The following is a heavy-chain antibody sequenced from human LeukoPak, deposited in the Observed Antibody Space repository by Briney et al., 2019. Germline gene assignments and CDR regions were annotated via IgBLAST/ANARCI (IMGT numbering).Heavy chain of an antibody. J-gene: IGHJ4*02. D-gene: IGHD3-10*01. CDR3: ASLRSGSGTFYNDY. Sequence: GRTLRLSCAASGFTFRNYGMQWVRQTPGKGLEWVTLISYDGSDKYYAYSVKGRFSISRDNSKNTLYLQMNSLRAEDTAVYYCASLRSGSGTFYNDYWGQGTLVTVSS. V-gene: IGHV3-30*03. CDR2: ISYDGSDK. CDR1: GFTFRNYG.